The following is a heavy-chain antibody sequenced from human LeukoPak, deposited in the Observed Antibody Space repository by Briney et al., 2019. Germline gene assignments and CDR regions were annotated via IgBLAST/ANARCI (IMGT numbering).Heavy chain of an antibody. D-gene: IGHD3-10*01. V-gene: IGHV4-30-4*07. CDR1: SGSISSGSFS. J-gene: IGHJ4*02. Sequence: SGTLSLTCTVSSGSISSGSFSWSWIRQPPGKGLEWIGYIYYSGSSYYNPSLNSQFTISVDASKNQFSLELSSVTAADTAVYYCARVSAAQYFDYWGQGTLVTVSS. CDR3: ARVSAAQYFDY. CDR2: IYYSGSS.